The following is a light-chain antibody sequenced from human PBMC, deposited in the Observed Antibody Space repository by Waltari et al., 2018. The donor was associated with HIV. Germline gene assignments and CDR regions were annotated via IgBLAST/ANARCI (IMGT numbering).Light chain of an antibody. CDR1: SSNIGSHY. J-gene: IGLJ1*01. CDR2: RNN. Sequence: QSVLTPPPSASGTPGQRVPRSCSGSSSNIGSHYVYWYQQLPGTAPKPLIYRNNQRPSGVPDRFSGSTSGTSASLAISGLRSEDEADYFCAAWDDSLSVYVFGTGTKVTVL. V-gene: IGLV1-47*01. CDR3: AAWDDSLSVYV.